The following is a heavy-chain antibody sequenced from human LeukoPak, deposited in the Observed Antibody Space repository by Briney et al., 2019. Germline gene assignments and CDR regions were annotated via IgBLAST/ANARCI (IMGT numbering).Heavy chain of an antibody. CDR3: ARVYYDSSGYIFDY. J-gene: IGHJ4*02. CDR2: IIPILGIA. Sequence: SVKVSCKASGGTFSSYAISWVRQAPGQGLEWMGRIIPILGIANYAQKFQGRVTITADKSTSTAYMELSSLRSEDTAVYYCARVYYDSSGYIFDYWGQGTLVTVSS. CDR1: GGTFSSYA. V-gene: IGHV1-69*04. D-gene: IGHD3-22*01.